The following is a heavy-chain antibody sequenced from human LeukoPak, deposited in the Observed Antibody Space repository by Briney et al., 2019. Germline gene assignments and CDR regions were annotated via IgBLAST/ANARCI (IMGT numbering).Heavy chain of an antibody. J-gene: IGHJ6*03. D-gene: IGHD3-22*01. CDR1: GYTFTGYY. V-gene: IGHV1-2*02. CDR2: INPNSGGT. Sequence: GASVKVSCKASGYTFTGYYMHWVRQAPGQGLEWMGWINPNSGGTNYAQKFQGRVTMTRDTSISTAYMELSRLRSDDTAVYYCARDPRAGGVVITYYYYYMDVWGKGTTVTVSS. CDR3: ARDPRAGGVVITYYYYYMDV.